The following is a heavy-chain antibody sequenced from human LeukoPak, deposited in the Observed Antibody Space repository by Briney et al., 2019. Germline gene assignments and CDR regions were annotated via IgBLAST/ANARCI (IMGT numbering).Heavy chain of an antibody. CDR1: GYTFTSYA. CDR3: ASSRHRGYSSGWYSGDY. V-gene: IGHV1-3*01. D-gene: IGHD6-19*01. J-gene: IGHJ4*02. CDR2: INAGNGNT. Sequence: GASVKVSCKASGYTFTSYAMHWVRQAPGQRLEWMGWINAGNGNTKYSQKFQGRVTITRDTSASTAYMELSSLRSGDTAVYYCASSRHRGYSSGWYSGDYWGQGTLVTVSS.